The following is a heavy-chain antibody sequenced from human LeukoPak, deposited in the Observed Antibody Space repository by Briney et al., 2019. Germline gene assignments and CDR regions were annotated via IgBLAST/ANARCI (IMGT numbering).Heavy chain of an antibody. CDR2: ISSSGSTI. Sequence: PGGSLRLSCAASGFTFSDYYMSWIRQAPGKGLEWVSYISSSGSTIYYADSVKGRFTISRDNAKNSLYLQMNSLRAEDTAVYYCARGHKPARVRGVIIPDGEDDAFDIWGQGTMVTVSS. V-gene: IGHV3-11*01. CDR3: ARGHKPARVRGVIIPDGEDDAFDI. J-gene: IGHJ3*02. CDR1: GFTFSDYY. D-gene: IGHD3-10*01.